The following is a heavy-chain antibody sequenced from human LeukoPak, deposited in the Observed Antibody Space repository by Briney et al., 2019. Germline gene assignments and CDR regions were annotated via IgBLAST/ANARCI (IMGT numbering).Heavy chain of an antibody. D-gene: IGHD3-22*01. J-gene: IGHJ3*02. CDR3: ARGYYYDSSGYYSVGAFDI. V-gene: IGHV3-53*01. CDR1: GFTVSSNY. Sequence: PGGSLRLSCAASGFTVSSNYMTWVRQAPGKGLEWVSVIYSGGSTYYADSVKGRFTISRDNSKNTLYLQMSSLRAEDTAVHYCARGYYYDSSGYYSVGAFDIWGQGTMVTVSS. CDR2: IYSGGST.